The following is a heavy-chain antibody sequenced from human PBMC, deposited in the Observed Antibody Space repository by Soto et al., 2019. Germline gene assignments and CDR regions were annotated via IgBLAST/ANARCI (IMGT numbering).Heavy chain of an antibody. J-gene: IGHJ4*02. Sequence: GGTLRLSCAASGFTFNNYAMNWVRQAPGKWLEWVATISNTGGSTYYADSVKGRFTISRDNSKNTLYLQMNSLRVEDTAVYYCAKDLHTVNFDYWRQGSHVNVSS. D-gene: IGHD3-10*01. CDR3: AKDLHTVNFDY. CDR2: ISNTGGST. V-gene: IGHV3-23*01. CDR1: GFTFNNYA.